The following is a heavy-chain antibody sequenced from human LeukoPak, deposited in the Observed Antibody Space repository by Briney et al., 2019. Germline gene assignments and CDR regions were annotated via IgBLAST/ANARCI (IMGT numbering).Heavy chain of an antibody. Sequence: ASVKVSCKASGGTFSSYTISWVRQAPGQGLEWMGRIIPILGIANYAQKFQGRVTITADKSTSTAYMELSSLRSEDTAVYYCARESYGSGSFGDYWGQGTPVTVSS. D-gene: IGHD3-10*01. CDR2: IIPILGIA. J-gene: IGHJ4*02. V-gene: IGHV1-69*02. CDR3: ARESYGSGSFGDY. CDR1: GGTFSSYT.